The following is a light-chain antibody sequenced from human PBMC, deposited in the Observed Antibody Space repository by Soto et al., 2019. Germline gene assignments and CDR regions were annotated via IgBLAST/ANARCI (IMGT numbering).Light chain of an antibody. CDR1: QNIGTW. CDR2: ATS. Sequence: DIQMTQSPSTLSASVGDRVTITCRASQNIGTWLAWFQQTPGKAPKLLIYATSSLESGVPGRFSGSGSGTEFTLTINSLQPDDSAAYYCQQYNRNPWTFGQGTKVEI. CDR3: QQYNRNPWT. J-gene: IGKJ1*01. V-gene: IGKV1-5*01.